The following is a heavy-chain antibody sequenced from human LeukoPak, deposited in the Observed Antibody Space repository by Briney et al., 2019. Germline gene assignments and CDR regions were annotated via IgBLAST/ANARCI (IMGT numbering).Heavy chain of an antibody. Sequence: SVKVSCKASGCTFSSYAISWVRQAPGQGLEWMGGIIPIFGTANYAQKFQGRVTITADKSTSTAYMELSSLRSEDTAVYYCARDPRFPGTNPNEGQLAYFDYWGQGTLGTVSS. CDR1: GCTFSSYA. CDR3: ARDPRFPGTNPNEGQLAYFDY. V-gene: IGHV1-69*06. CDR2: IIPIFGTA. D-gene: IGHD6-13*01. J-gene: IGHJ4*02.